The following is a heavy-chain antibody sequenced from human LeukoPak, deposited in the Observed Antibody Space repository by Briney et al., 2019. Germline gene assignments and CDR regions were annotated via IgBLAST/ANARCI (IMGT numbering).Heavy chain of an antibody. CDR3: SRDRLGGLDL. CDR1: GFTFSSYW. V-gene: IGHV3-7*01. J-gene: IGHJ5*02. CDR2: IKQDGNEK. Sequence: PGGSLRLSCAASGFTFSSYWMTWVRQAPGKGLEWVANIKQDGNEKYYVDSVKGRFTISRDSAKNSVYLQMNSLRPEDTAVYYCSRDRLGGLDLWGQGTLVTVSS. D-gene: IGHD5-12*01.